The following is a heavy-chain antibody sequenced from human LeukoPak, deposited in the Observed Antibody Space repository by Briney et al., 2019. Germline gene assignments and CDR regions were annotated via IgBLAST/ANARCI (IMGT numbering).Heavy chain of an antibody. J-gene: IGHJ4*02. Sequence: GGSLRLSCAASGFTFSSYAMSWVRQAPGKGLEWVSAISGSGGSTYYADSVKGRFTISRDNSKNTLYLQMNSLRAEDTAVYYCAKTSKDYYVWGTSWYFDYWGQGTLVTVSS. CDR3: AKTSKDYYVWGTSWYFDY. D-gene: IGHD3-16*01. V-gene: IGHV3-23*01. CDR1: GFTFSSYA. CDR2: ISGSGGST.